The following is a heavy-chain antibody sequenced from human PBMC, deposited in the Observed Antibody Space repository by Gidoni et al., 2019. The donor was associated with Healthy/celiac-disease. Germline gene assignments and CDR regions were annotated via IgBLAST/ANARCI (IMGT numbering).Heavy chain of an antibody. CDR2: IYYSGST. V-gene: IGHV4-30-4*01. CDR3: ASIMVATISDYYYYMDV. J-gene: IGHJ6*03. CDR1: GGSISSGDYY. Sequence: QVQLQESGPGLVKPSQTLSLPSTVSGGSISSGDYYWSWIRPPPGKGLEWIGYIYYSGSTYYNPSLKSRVTISVDTSKNQFSLKLSSVTAADTAVYYCASIMVATISDYYYYMDVWGKGTTVTVSS. D-gene: IGHD5-12*01.